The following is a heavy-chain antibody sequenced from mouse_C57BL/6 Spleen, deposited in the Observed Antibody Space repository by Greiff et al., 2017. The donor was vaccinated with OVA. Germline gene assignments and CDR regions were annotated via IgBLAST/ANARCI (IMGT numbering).Heavy chain of an antibody. Sequence: QVQLQQPGAELVMPGASVKLSCKASGYTFTSYWLHWVKQRPGQGLEWIGEIDPSDSYTNYNQKFKGKSTLTVDKSSSTAYMQLSSLTSEDAAVYYCARGGYGYDEYFDVWGTGTTGTVSS. CDR1: GYTFTSYW. CDR3: ARGGYGYDEYFDV. CDR2: IDPSDSYT. J-gene: IGHJ1*03. V-gene: IGHV1-69*01. D-gene: IGHD2-2*01.